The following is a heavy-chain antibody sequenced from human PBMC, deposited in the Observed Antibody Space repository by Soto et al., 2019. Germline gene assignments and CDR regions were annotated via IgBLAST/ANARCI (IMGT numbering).Heavy chain of an antibody. Sequence: SHRCGVDEGTGIGHDGNWISQNPGKGLQWIGEINHTGGTHYNPSLKSRVTMSVDTSKNQFSLRLSSVTAADTAIYYCATRITVFGLLIPPFDPWGQGTQVTV. CDR3: ATRITVFGLLIPPFDP. D-gene: IGHD3-3*01. CDR1: EGTGIGHD. J-gene: IGHJ5*02. V-gene: IGHV4-34*08. CDR2: INHTGGT.